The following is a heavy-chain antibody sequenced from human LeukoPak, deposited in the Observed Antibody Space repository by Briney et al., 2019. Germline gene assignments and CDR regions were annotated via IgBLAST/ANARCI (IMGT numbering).Heavy chain of an antibody. D-gene: IGHD3-22*01. CDR3: AREYYYDSSGYYYVRYFDY. V-gene: IGHV6-1*01. J-gene: IGHJ4*02. Sequence: SQTLSLTCAISGDSVSSNSVAWNWIRQSPSRGLEWPGRTYYRSKWYNDYAVSVKSRITINPDTSKNQFSLQLNSVTPEDTAVYYCAREYYYDSSGYYYVRYFDYWGQGTLVTVSS. CDR1: GDSVSSNSVA. CDR2: TYYRSKWYN.